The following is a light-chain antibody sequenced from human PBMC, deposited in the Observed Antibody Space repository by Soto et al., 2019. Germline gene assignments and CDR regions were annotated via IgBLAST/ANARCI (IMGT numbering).Light chain of an antibody. J-gene: IGKJ1*01. CDR1: QSINKW. Sequence: DIQVTQSPSTLSGSVGDRVTITCRASQSINKWLACYQQKPGKAPKILIYDASSLESGVPSRFSGSGSGTEFTLTISRVQPEDFATYYCQQYETYLKTFGQGTKVAIK. V-gene: IGKV1-5*01. CDR3: QQYETYLKT. CDR2: DAS.